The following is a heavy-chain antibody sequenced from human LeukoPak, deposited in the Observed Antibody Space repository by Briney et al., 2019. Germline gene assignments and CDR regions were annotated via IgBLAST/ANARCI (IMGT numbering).Heavy chain of an antibody. Sequence: SETLSLTCAVYGGSFSGYYWSWIRQPPGRGLEWIGEINHSGSTNYNPSLKSRVTISVDTSKNQFSLRLSSVTAADTAVYYCARVTGYMTEDYFDYWGQGTLITVSS. CDR3: ARVTGYMTEDYFDY. J-gene: IGHJ4*02. D-gene: IGHD6-13*01. CDR1: GGSFSGYY. V-gene: IGHV4-34*01. CDR2: INHSGST.